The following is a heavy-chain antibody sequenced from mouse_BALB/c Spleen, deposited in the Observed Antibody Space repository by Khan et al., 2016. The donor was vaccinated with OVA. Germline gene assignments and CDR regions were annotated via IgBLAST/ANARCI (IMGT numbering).Heavy chain of an antibody. CDR2: IYPYNGGT. V-gene: IGHV1S29*02. CDR3: ARDYYGRYFDV. J-gene: IGHJ1*01. CDR1: GYTFTDYN. Sequence: VHVKQSGPELVKPGASMRISCKASGYTFTDYNMHWVKQSHGKSLEWIGYIYPYNGGTDYNQNFKNKATLTVDNSSSTAYMELRSLTSEDSAVYYCARDYYGRYFDVWGAGTTVTVSS. D-gene: IGHD1-1*01.